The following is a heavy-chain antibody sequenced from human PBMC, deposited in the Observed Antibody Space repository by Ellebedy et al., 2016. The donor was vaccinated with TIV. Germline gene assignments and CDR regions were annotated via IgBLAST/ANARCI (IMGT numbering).Heavy chain of an antibody. CDR2: INPKSGGT. Sequence: ASVKVSXXASGYTFTAYYMHWVRQAPGQGLEWMGWINPKSGGTNYAQKYQGRVAMTRDTSITTVYVELSRLTSDDTAVYYCARDGTGTLSNWFDPWGQGTLVTVSS. D-gene: IGHD1-1*01. CDR1: GYTFTAYY. CDR3: ARDGTGTLSNWFDP. J-gene: IGHJ5*02. V-gene: IGHV1-2*02.